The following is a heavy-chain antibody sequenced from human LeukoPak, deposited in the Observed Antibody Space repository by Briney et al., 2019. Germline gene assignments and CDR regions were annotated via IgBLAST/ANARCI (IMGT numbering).Heavy chain of an antibody. D-gene: IGHD3-3*01. CDR3: ARENGPYDFWSGYYPTYYYYGMDV. CDR2: MNPNSGNT. Sequence: ASVKVSCKASGYTFTSYDINWVRQATGQGLEWMGWMNPNSGNTGYTQKFQGRVTMTRNTSISTAYMELSSLRSEDTAVYYCARENGPYDFWSGYYPTYYYYGMDVWGQGTTVTVSS. CDR1: GYTFTSYD. V-gene: IGHV1-8*01. J-gene: IGHJ6*02.